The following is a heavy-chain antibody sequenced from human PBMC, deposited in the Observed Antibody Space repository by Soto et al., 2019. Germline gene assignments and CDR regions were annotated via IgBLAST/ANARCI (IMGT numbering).Heavy chain of an antibody. CDR3: ASGPDDYVWGSDPPHFDY. J-gene: IGHJ4*02. CDR1: GCTFSYYY. CDR2: ISSSGSTI. Sequence: LRLPWTASGCTFSYYYVSWIRQTPGKGLEWVSYISSSGSTIYYADSVKGRFTISRDNAKNSLYLQMNSLRAEDTAVYYCASGPDDYVWGSDPPHFDYWGQGTLVTVSS. D-gene: IGHD3-16*02. V-gene: IGHV3-11*01.